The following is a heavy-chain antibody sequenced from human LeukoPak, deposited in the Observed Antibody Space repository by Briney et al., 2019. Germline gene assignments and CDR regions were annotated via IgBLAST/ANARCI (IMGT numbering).Heavy chain of an antibody. CDR1: GFTFSSYS. V-gene: IGHV3-21*01. CDR2: ISSSSYI. CDR3: ARDSDVHCSGGSCTNFDY. Sequence: GGSLRLSCAASGFTFSSYSMNWVRQAPGKGLERVSSISSSSYIYYADSVKGRFTISRDNAKKSLYLQMNSLRAEDTAIYYCARDSDVHCSGGSCTNFDYWGQGTLVTVYS. J-gene: IGHJ4*02. D-gene: IGHD2-15*01.